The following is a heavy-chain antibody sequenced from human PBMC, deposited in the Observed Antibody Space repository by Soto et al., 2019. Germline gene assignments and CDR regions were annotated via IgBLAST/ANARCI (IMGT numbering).Heavy chain of an antibody. CDR1: AFTFSSYG. Sequence: EVQLLESGGGLVQPGGSLRLACAASAFTFSSYGMSWVRQAPGKGLEWVSSIRASVDSTYYADSVKGRFTISRDNSKNTLYLEMNSLRADDTAVYYCARKADYSLYNFWFDPWGQGTLVIVSS. V-gene: IGHV3-23*01. CDR2: IRASVDST. CDR3: ARKADYSLYNFWFDP. D-gene: IGHD1-1*01. J-gene: IGHJ5*02.